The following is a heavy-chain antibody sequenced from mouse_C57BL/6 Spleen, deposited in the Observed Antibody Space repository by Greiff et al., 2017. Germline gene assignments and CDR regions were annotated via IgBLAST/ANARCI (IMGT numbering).Heavy chain of an antibody. CDR3: AREVYGPFDY. V-gene: IGHV1-80*01. CDR2: IYPGDGDT. Sequence: QVQLKESGAELVKPGASVKISCKASGYAFSSYWMNWVKQRPGKGLEWIGQIYPGDGDTNYNGKFKGKATLTADKSSSTAYMQLSSLTSEDSAVYFCAREVYGPFDYWGQGTTLTVSS. CDR1: GYAFSSYW. D-gene: IGHD1-1*01. J-gene: IGHJ2*01.